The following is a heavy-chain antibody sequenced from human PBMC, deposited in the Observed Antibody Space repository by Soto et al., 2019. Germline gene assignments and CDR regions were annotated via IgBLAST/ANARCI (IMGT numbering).Heavy chain of an antibody. CDR3: ARRYYARSSPFDY. CDR1: GGSITSSTYY. D-gene: IGHD2-2*01. Sequence: QLQLQESVPGLVKPSETLSLTCTVSGGSITSSTYYWGWIRQPPGKGLEWIGSIYYTGTTYYNPSLNSRVTIAVDTSKNQFSLKLTSVPAADPAVFYCARRYYARSSPFDYWGQGNLVTVSS. CDR2: IYYTGTT. V-gene: IGHV4-39*01. J-gene: IGHJ4*02.